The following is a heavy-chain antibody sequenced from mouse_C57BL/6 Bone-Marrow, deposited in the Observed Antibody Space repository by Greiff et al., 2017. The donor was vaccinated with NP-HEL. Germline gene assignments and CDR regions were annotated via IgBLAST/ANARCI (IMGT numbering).Heavy chain of an antibody. Sequence: VQVVESGAELAKPGASVKLSCKASGYTFTSYWMHWVKQRPGQGLEWIGYINPSSGYTKYNQKFKDKATLTADKSSSTAYMQLSSLTYEDSAVYYCARRGLITTVVATRYFDYWGQGTTLTVSS. CDR2: INPSSGYT. D-gene: IGHD1-1*01. V-gene: IGHV1-7*01. CDR1: GYTFTSYW. J-gene: IGHJ2*01. CDR3: ARRGLITTVVATRYFDY.